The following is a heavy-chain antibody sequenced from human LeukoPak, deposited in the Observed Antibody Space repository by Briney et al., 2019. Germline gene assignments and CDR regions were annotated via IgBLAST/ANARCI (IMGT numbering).Heavy chain of an antibody. CDR1: GFTFSNYA. CDR2: IRGGGAGT. V-gene: IGHV3-23*01. J-gene: IGHJ1*01. D-gene: IGHD4-17*01. CDR3: GRDPNGDYIGAFEFQR. Sequence: GGSLRLSCAASGFTFSNYAMVWVRQAPGKGLEWVSAIRGGGAGTHYADSVKGRFTISRDNSKNILYLQMNSLRGEDTALYYCGRDPNGDYIGAFEFQRWGQGTLVTVPS.